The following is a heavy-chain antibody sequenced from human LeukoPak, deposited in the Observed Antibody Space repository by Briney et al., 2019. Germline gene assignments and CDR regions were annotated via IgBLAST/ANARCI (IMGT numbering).Heavy chain of an antibody. CDR2: IYYSGST. CDR1: GGSTSSSSYY. V-gene: IGHV4-39*01. D-gene: IGHD2-15*01. CDR3: ARHDARYVVVIGFDY. Sequence: SETLSLTCTVSGGSTSSSSYYWGWIRQPPGKGLEWIGSIYYSGSTYYNPSLKSRVTISVDTSKNQFSLKLSSVTAADTAVYYCARHDARYVVVIGFDYWGQGTLVTVSS. J-gene: IGHJ4*02.